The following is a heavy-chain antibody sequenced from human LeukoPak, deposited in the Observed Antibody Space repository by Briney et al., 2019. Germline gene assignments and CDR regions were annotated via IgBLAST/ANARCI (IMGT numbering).Heavy chain of an antibody. J-gene: IGHJ4*02. CDR3: AKEDVVVTAFDY. CDR2: ISSSSSYI. Sequence: GGSLRLSCAASGFTFSSYSMNWVRQAPGKGLEWVSSISSSSSYIYYADSVKGRFTISRDNAKNSLYLQMNSLRAEDTAVYYCAKEDVVVTAFDYWGQGTLVTVSS. D-gene: IGHD2-21*02. V-gene: IGHV3-21*01. CDR1: GFTFSSYS.